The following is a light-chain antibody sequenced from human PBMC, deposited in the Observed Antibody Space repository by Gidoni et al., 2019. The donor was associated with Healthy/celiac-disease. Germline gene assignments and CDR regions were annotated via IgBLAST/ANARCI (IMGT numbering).Light chain of an antibody. CDR2: EGS. J-gene: IGLJ1*01. CDR3: CSYAGSSTFYV. CDR1: RSDGGSYNL. Sequence: QSALTQPASVSGSPGHSITISCTGTRSDGGSYNLVSWYQQHPGKAPKLMIYEGSKRPSGVSNRFSGSKSGNTAALTISGLQAEDEADYYCCSYAGSSTFYVFGTGTKVTVL. V-gene: IGLV2-23*01.